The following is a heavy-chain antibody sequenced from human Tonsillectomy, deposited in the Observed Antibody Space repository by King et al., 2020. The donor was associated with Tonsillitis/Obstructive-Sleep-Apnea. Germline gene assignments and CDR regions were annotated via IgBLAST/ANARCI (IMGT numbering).Heavy chain of an antibody. J-gene: IGHJ2*01. CDR3: AKDGGYSGYRKSFDI. V-gene: IGHV3-9*01. CDR1: GFTFDEYA. Sequence: ESGGGLVQPGRSLRLSCSASGFTFDEYAMHWVRQAPGKGLEWVSGINWNSGSIGYADFVKGRFAISRDNAKNSLYLQMSSLTTEDTALYYCAKDGGYSGYRKSFDIWGRGTLVTVSS. CDR2: INWNSGSI. D-gene: IGHD3-22*01.